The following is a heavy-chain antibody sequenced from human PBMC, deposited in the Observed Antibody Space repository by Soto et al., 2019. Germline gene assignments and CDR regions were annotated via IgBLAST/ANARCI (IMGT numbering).Heavy chain of an antibody. CDR1: GFTFGAYV. CDR3: AKDLSSSGYKYFDC. CDR2: ISDGGAGT. J-gene: IGHJ4*02. Sequence: LRLSCEASGFTFGAYVMTWVRQAPGKGLQWVSSISDGGAGTYYADSVKGRFTISRDNSKNTLYLQMNSLRVEDTAVYYCAKDLSSSGYKYFDCWGQGSLVTVSS. V-gene: IGHV3-23*01. D-gene: IGHD3-22*01.